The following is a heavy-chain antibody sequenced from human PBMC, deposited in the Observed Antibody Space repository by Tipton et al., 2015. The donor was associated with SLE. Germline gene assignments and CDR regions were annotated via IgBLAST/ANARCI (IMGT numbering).Heavy chain of an antibody. CDR3: ARDKEYCGGDCSPGAFDI. J-gene: IGHJ3*02. Sequence: LSLTCIVSGGSISSDTYYWSWLRQPAGKGLEWIGHIYTSGSTNYNPSLKTRVTISVDTSKNQISLKLISVTAADTAVYYCARDKEYCGGDCSPGAFDIWGQGTMVTVSS. D-gene: IGHD2-21*01. CDR2: IYTSGST. CDR1: GGSISSDTYY. V-gene: IGHV4-61*09.